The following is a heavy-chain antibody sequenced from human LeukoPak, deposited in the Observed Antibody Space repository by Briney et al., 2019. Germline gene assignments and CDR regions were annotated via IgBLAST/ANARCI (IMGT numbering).Heavy chain of an antibody. Sequence: KPGGSLRLSCAASGFTFSGYTMEWVRQSPGKGLEWVASISTSSTYIFYADSMKGRFTISRDNSKNSLYLQMSALRVEDTAMYYCARAGPKYCGGDCYQDYWGQGTLVTVSS. V-gene: IGHV3-21*01. CDR3: ARAGPKYCGGDCYQDY. CDR1: GFTFSGYT. CDR2: ISTSSTYI. D-gene: IGHD2-21*02. J-gene: IGHJ4*02.